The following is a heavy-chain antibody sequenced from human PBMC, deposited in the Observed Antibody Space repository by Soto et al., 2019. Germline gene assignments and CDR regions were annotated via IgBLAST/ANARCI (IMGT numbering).Heavy chain of an antibody. CDR2: ISYDGTNK. CDR1: GFTFNNYG. J-gene: IGHJ4*02. Sequence: GGSLRLSCVASGFTFNNYGVHWVRQSPGKGLEWVTLISYDGTNKYYADSVKGRFTISRDSSKNTLYLQMNSLRGEDTAVYYCAKERYYREDLSAPDYWGQGTLVTVSS. CDR3: AKERYYREDLSAPDY. V-gene: IGHV3-30*18. D-gene: IGHD3-10*01.